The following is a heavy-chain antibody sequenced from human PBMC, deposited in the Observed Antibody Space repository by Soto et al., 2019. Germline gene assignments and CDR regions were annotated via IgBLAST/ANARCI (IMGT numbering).Heavy chain of an antibody. D-gene: IGHD2-21*02. Sequence: GESLKISCNGSGYSFSTYWIAWVRQMPGKGLEWMGIIYPSDSDIRYSPSFQGQVTISADKSISTAYLQWSGLKASDTAMYYCARGAYCGGDCTRNYNQYYAMDVWGQGTTVTVSS. V-gene: IGHV5-51*01. CDR1: GYSFSTYW. CDR2: IYPSDSDI. J-gene: IGHJ6*02. CDR3: ARGAYCGGDCTRNYNQYYAMDV.